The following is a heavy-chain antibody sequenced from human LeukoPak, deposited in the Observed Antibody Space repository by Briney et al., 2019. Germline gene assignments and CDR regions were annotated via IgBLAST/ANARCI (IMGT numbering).Heavy chain of an antibody. Sequence: TASETLSLTCTVSGGSISSYYWSWIRQPPGKGLEWIGYIYYSGSTNYNPSLKSRVTISVDTSKNQFSLKLSSVTAADTAVYYCGCDFGELSFSVWGQGTLVTVSS. CDR1: GGSISSYY. D-gene: IGHD3-10*01. J-gene: IGHJ4*02. CDR3: GCDFGELSFSV. CDR2: IYYSGST. V-gene: IGHV4-59*01.